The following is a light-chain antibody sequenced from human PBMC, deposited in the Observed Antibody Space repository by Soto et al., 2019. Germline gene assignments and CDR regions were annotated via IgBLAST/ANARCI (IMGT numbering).Light chain of an antibody. J-gene: IGLJ1*01. CDR2: SSN. V-gene: IGLV1-44*01. Sequence: QSVLTQPPSASGTPGQRVTISCSGSSSNIGSNTVNWYQQLPGTAPKLLICSSNQRPSGVPDRFSGSKSGTSASLAISGLQSEEEDDYYCAAWDDSLNGYVFVTGTKLTVL. CDR1: SSNIGSNT. CDR3: AAWDDSLNGYV.